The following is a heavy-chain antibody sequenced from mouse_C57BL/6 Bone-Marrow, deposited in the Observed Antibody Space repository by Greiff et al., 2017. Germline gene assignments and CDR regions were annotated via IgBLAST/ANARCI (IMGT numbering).Heavy chain of an antibody. D-gene: IGHD3-3*01. V-gene: IGHV5-9*01. CDR2: ISGGGGNT. CDR3: ARGGRRWYFDV. Sequence: DVMLVESGGGLVKPGGSLKLSCAASGFTFSSYTMSWVRQTPEKRLEWVATISGGGGNTYYPDSVKGRFTISRDNAKNTLYLQMSSLRSEDTSLYYCARGGRRWYFDVWGTGTTVTVSS. J-gene: IGHJ1*03. CDR1: GFTFSSYT.